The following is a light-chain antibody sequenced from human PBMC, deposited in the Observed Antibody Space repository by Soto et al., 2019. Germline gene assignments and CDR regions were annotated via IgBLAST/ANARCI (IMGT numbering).Light chain of an antibody. V-gene: IGKV1-12*01. CDR1: QVISSW. J-gene: IGKJ3*01. Sequence: IQMTQSPSSVSAYVGDRVTITNRASQVISSWLAWYQQKPGKAPQLLIYAASSLHSGVPSRFSGSGCGTDFSFTIMSLQPEDFENYYCEKANSFPFTFGPGTKVDI. CDR2: AAS. CDR3: EKANSFPFT.